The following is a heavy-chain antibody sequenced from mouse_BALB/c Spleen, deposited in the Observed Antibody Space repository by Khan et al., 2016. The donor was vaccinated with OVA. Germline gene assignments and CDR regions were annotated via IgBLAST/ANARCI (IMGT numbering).Heavy chain of an antibody. CDR3: ARTARINY. CDR2: ISYSGST. V-gene: IGHV3-2*02. CDR1: GYSITSGYG. D-gene: IGHD1-2*01. Sequence: VQLKESGPGLVKPSQSLSLTCTVTGYSITSGYGWNWIRQFPGNKLEWMGYISYSGSTNYNPSLKSRISITRDTSKNQLFLQLNSVTTEDTATXYCARTARINYWGQGTTLTVSS. J-gene: IGHJ2*01.